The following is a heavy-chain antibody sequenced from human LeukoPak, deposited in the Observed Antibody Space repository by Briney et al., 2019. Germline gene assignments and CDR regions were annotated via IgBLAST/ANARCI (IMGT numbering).Heavy chain of an antibody. Sequence: AGGSLRLSCAASGFTFSSYSMNWVRQAPGKGLEWVSSISSSSSYIYYADSVKGRFTISRDNAKNSLYLQMNSLRAEDTAVYYCARVRAAALIDYWGQGTLVTVSS. CDR3: ARVRAAALIDY. CDR2: ISSSSSYI. D-gene: IGHD6-13*01. J-gene: IGHJ4*02. V-gene: IGHV3-21*01. CDR1: GFTFSSYS.